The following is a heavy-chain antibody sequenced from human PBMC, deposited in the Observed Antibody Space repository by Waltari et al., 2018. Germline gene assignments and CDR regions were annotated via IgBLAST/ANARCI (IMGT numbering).Heavy chain of an antibody. CDR1: VGTFSSYA. CDR2: IIPIFGTA. V-gene: IGHV1-69*01. J-gene: IGHJ5*02. D-gene: IGHD2-15*01. Sequence: QVQLVQSGAEVKKPGSSVKVSCKASVGTFSSYAISWVRQAPGQGLEWMGGIIPIFGTANYAQKFQGRVTITADESTSTAYMELSSLRSEDTAVYYCARERYCSGGSCYEANRFDPWGQGTLVTVSS. CDR3: ARERYCSGGSCYEANRFDP.